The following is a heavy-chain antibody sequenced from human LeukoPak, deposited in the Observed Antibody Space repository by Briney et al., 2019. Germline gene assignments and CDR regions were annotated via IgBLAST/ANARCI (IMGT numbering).Heavy chain of an antibody. V-gene: IGHV1-2*02. CDR3: ARFGGWGDYYMDV. J-gene: IGHJ6*03. D-gene: IGHD3-10*01. CDR1: GYTFTGYY. CDR2: INPNSGGT. Sequence: GASVKVSCKASGYTFTGYYMHWVRQAPGQGLEWMGWINPNSGGTNYAQKFQGRVTMTRDTSLSTAYMELSRLRSDDTAVYYCARFGGWGDYYMDVWGKGTTVTVSS.